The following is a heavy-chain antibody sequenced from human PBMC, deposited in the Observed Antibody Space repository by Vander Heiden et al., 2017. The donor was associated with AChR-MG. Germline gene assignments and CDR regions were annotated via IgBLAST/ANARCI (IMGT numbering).Heavy chain of an antibody. D-gene: IGHD2-15*01. CDR1: GGTFSSYA. CDR2: IIPIFGTA. V-gene: IGHV1-69*01. Sequence: QVQLVQSGAAVKKPGSSVKVSCKASGGTFSSYAISWVRPAPGPGLEWMGGIIPIFGTANYAQKFQGRVTITADESTSTAYMELSSLRSEDTAVYYCARVPIVVVVAAKVGDWFDPWGQGTLVTVSS. J-gene: IGHJ5*02. CDR3: ARVPIVVVVAAKVGDWFDP.